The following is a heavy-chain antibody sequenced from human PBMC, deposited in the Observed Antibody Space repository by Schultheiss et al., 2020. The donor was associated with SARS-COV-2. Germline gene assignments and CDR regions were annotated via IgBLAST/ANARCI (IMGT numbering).Heavy chain of an antibody. V-gene: IGHV3-30*03. CDR3: ATDSSPTVTTDY. Sequence: GGSLRLSCAASGFTFSSYGMHWVRQAPGKGLEWVAVISYDGSNKYYADSVKGRFTISRDNSKNTLYLQMNSLRAEDTAVYYCATDSSPTVTTDYWGQGTLVTVSS. J-gene: IGHJ4*02. CDR1: GFTFSSYG. D-gene: IGHD4-11*01. CDR2: ISYDGSNK.